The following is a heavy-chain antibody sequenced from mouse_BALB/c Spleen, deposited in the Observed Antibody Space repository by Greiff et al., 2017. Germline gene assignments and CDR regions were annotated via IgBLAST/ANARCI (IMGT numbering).Heavy chain of an antibody. J-gene: IGHJ1*01. Sequence: EVMLVESGGGLVKPGGSLKLSCAASGFTFSSYAMSWVRQSPEKRLEWVAEISSGGSYTYYPDTVTGRFTISRDNAKNTLYLEMSSLRSEDTAMYYCARGSGSSYGWYFDVWGAGTTVTVSS. CDR1: GFTFSSYA. D-gene: IGHD1-1*01. V-gene: IGHV5-9-4*01. CDR3: ARGSGSSYGWYFDV. CDR2: ISSGGSYT.